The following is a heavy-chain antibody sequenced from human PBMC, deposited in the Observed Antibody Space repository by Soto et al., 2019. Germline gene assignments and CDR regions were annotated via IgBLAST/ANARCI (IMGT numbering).Heavy chain of an antibody. CDR3: ARAAAVRLFDY. V-gene: IGHV1-18*01. CDR1: GYTFTSYG. J-gene: IGHJ4*02. CDR2: ISAYNGNT. D-gene: IGHD6-19*01. Sequence: QVQLVQSGAEVKKPGASVKVSCKASGYTFTSYGISLVRQAPGQGLEWMGWISAYNGNTKYEQKLQGRVTMTTDTSTSTAYMELSSLRSDDTAGYFCARAAAVRLFDYWGQRVLVTVS.